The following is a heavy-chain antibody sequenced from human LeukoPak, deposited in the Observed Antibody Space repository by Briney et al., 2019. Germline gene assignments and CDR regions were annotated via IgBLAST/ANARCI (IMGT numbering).Heavy chain of an antibody. J-gene: IGHJ4*02. V-gene: IGHV3-15*01. D-gene: IGHD6-19*01. Sequence: GGSLRLSCAASGFTFNNAWMSWVRQAPGKGLEWVGHIKSKTDGGTTGYAAPVKGRFTISRDDSKNTLYLQMNTLKTEDTAVYYCTHTSGWFSYWGQGTLVTVSS. CDR3: THTSGWFSY. CDR1: GFTFNNAW. CDR2: IKSKTDGGTT.